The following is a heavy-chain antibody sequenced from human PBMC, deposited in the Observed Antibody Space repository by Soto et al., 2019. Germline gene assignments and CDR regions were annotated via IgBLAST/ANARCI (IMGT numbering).Heavy chain of an antibody. D-gene: IGHD4-17*01. V-gene: IGHV3-74*01. CDR3: AREPYYGGNSFYYYYGMDV. Sequence: EVQLVESGGGLVQPGGSLTLSCAASGFTFSSYWMHWVRQAPGKGLVWVSRINSDGSSTSYADSVKRRFTISRDNAKNTLYLQMNRQRAEDTAVYYCAREPYYGGNSFYYYYGMDVWGQGTTVTVSS. J-gene: IGHJ6*02. CDR1: GFTFSSYW. CDR2: INSDGSST.